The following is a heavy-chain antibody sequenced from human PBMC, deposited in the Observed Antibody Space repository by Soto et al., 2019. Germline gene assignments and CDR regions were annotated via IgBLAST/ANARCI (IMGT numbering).Heavy chain of an antibody. Sequence: ASVKVSCKASVYTFTSYDINWVRQAPGQGLEWMGWMNPNSGNTGYAQKFQGRVTMTRNTSISTAYMELSSLRSEDTAVYYCARRAYYDFWSGYYTNYYYYMDVWGKGTTVTVSS. CDR2: MNPNSGNT. D-gene: IGHD3-3*01. CDR3: ARRAYYDFWSGYYTNYYYYMDV. V-gene: IGHV1-8*01. CDR1: VYTFTSYD. J-gene: IGHJ6*03.